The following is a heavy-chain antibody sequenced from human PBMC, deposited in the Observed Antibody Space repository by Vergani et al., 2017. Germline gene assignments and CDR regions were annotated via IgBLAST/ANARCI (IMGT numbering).Heavy chain of an antibody. J-gene: IGHJ4*02. Sequence: EVQLVESGGGLIQPGGSLTLSCAASGFSFRSYAMGWVRQAPGKGLEWVSLISSSSGDKYYADFVKGRFTISRDNTGNTLFLQMNNLNVEDTAKYYCTKSPGFGDVFDYWGQGTLVTVSS. CDR2: ISSSSGDK. V-gene: IGHV3-23*04. CDR1: GFSFRSYA. CDR3: TKSPGFGDVFDY. D-gene: IGHD3-10*01.